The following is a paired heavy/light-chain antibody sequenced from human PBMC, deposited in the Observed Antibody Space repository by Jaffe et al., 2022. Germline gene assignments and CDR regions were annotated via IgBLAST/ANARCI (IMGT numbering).Light chain of an antibody. J-gene: IGKJ2*01. CDR1: QGISSY. CDR3: QQYYSYPPT. CDR2: AAS. Sequence: AIRMTQSPSSLSASTGDRVTITCRASQGISSYLAWYQQKPGKAPKLLIYAASTLQSGVPSRFSGSGSGTDFTLTISCLQSEDFATYYCQQYYSYPPTFGQGTKLEIK. V-gene: IGKV1-8*01.
Heavy chain of an antibody. CDR2: INHSGST. D-gene: IGHD5-12*01. J-gene: IGHJ5*02. CDR3: ARGAHSVKTGGRGNSGYDYWYYRPLPDLNWFDP. V-gene: IGHV4-34*01. Sequence: QVQLQQWGAGLLKPSETLSLTCAVYGGSFSGYYWSWIRQPPGKGLEWIGEINHSGSTNYNPSLKSRVTISVDTSKNQFSLKLSSVTAADTAVYYCARGAHSVKTGGRGNSGYDYWYYRPLPDLNWFDPWGQGTLVTVSS. CDR1: GGSFSGYY.